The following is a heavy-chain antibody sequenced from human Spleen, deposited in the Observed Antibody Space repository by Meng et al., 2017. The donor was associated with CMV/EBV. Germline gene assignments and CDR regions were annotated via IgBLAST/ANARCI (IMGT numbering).Heavy chain of an antibody. Sequence: SCAASGFTFSNYGMHWVRQAPGQGLEWMGGIIPIFGTANYAQKFQGRVTITTDESTSTAYMELSSLRSEDTAVYYCARAATIFGVVTSLYYGMDVWGQGTTVTVSS. D-gene: IGHD3-3*01. CDR2: IIPIFGTA. J-gene: IGHJ6*02. CDR3: ARAATIFGVVTSLYYGMDV. V-gene: IGHV1-69*05. CDR1: GFTFSNYG.